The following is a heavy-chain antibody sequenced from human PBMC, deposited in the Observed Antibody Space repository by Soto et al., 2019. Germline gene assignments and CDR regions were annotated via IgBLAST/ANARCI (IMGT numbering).Heavy chain of an antibody. D-gene: IGHD6-13*01. CDR3: ASTYSTSWYWFDP. CDR1: GFSLSNAGLG. CDR2: IFSNDEK. V-gene: IGHV2-26*04. J-gene: IGHJ5*02. Sequence: QVTVKESGPVLVKPTETLTLTCTVSGFSLSNAGLGVSWIRQPPGKALEWLAHIFSNDEKSYSTSLKSRLTSSKHTSKSQVVLTMPNMDPVDTATYYCASTYSTSWYWFDPWGQGTLVTVSS.